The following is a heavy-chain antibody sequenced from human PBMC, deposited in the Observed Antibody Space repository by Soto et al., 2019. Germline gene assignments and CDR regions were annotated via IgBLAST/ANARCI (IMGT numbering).Heavy chain of an antibody. CDR2: ISAYNGNT. J-gene: IGHJ5*02. CDR1: GYTFTSYG. D-gene: IGHD3-22*01. CDR3: ASHNYYDSSGYLIWFDP. V-gene: IGHV1-18*01. Sequence: AASVKVSCKASGYTFTSYGISWVRQAPGQGLEWMGWISAYNGNTNYAQKLQGRVTMTTDTSTSTAYMELRSLRSDDTAVYYCASHNYYDSSGYLIWFDPWGQGTLVTVSS.